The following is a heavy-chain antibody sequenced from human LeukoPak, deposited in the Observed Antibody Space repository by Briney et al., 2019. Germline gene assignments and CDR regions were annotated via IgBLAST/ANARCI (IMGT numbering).Heavy chain of an antibody. J-gene: IGHJ4*02. V-gene: IGHV4-39*07. D-gene: IGHD2-2*02. CDR1: GGSISSSSYY. Sequence: KASETLSLTCTVSGGSISSSSYYWGWIRQPPGKGLEWIGEINHSGSTNYNPSLKSRVTISVDTSKNQFSLKLSSVTAADTAVYYCAREVVVVPAAIHGAHYFDYWGQGTLVTVSS. CDR3: AREVVVVPAAIHGAHYFDY. CDR2: INHSGST.